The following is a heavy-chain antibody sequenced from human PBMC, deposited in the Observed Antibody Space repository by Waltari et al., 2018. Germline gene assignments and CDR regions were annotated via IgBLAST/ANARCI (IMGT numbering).Heavy chain of an antibody. Sequence: QVQLVESGGGVVQPGRSLRPPGAASDFTFSSYASHWVRQAAGKGLEWVAVISYNERNIYYVDSVKGRFTISRDNSKKMLYLQMNSLRGEDTAVYYCARDYWDRTYCHGMDVWGQGTTVTVSS. D-gene: IGHD2-8*02. CDR2: ISYNERNI. V-gene: IGHV3-30*04. CDR1: DFTFSSYA. J-gene: IGHJ6*02. CDR3: ARDYWDRTYCHGMDV.